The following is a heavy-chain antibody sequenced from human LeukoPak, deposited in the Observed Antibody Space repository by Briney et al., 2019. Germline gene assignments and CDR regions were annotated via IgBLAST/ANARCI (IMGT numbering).Heavy chain of an antibody. CDR2: IWYDGNKE. J-gene: IGHJ4*02. Sequence: AGGSLRLSCATSGFTFNSYDMHWVRQAPGKGLEWVAVIWYDGNKEYYADSVKGRFTISRDSSKNTLSLQMNSLRAEDTAVYYCAKLAIYGPDDYWGQGTLVTVSS. CDR1: GFTFNSYD. D-gene: IGHD2/OR15-2a*01. V-gene: IGHV3-33*06. CDR3: AKLAIYGPDDY.